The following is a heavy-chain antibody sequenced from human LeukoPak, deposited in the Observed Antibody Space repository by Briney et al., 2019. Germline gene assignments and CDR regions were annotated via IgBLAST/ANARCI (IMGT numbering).Heavy chain of an antibody. CDR3: ARQLLQYNFYMDV. V-gene: IGHV4-39*01. CDR2: IHYSGCT. J-gene: IGHJ6*03. Sequence: SETLSLTCTVSGGSINSGDHYWGWIRQPPGQGLEWIGSIHYSGCTYYNPSLKSRVTIFVDTSKNQFSLWLSSVTAADTAVYYCARQLLQYNFYMDVWGKGTTVTASS. D-gene: IGHD4-11*01. CDR1: GGSINSGDHY.